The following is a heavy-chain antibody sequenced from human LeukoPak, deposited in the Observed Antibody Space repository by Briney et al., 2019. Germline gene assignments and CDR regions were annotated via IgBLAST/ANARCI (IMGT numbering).Heavy chain of an antibody. V-gene: IGHV4-34*01. D-gene: IGHD5-12*01. CDR1: GGSFSGYY. CDR3: AKTLGGYSGYDYHFFWFDP. Sequence: SETLSLTCAVYGGSFSGYYWSWIRQPPGKGLEWIGEINHSGSTNYNPSLKSRVTISVDTSKNQFSLKLSSVTAADTAVYYCAKTLGGYSGYDYHFFWFDPWGQGTLVTVSS. J-gene: IGHJ5*02. CDR2: INHSGST.